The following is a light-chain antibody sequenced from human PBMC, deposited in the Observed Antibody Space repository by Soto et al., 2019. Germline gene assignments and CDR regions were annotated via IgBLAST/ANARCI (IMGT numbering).Light chain of an antibody. Sequence: EIVMTQPPGTLSVSPGERVTLSCRASQSVSSNLAWYQQKVGQAPRLLIYDASNRATGIPARFSGSGSGTDFTLTIRSLEPEDFAIYYCQQRANWPLTTFGHGTRLEIK. CDR1: QSVSSN. CDR3: QQRANWPLTT. V-gene: IGKV3-11*01. CDR2: DAS. J-gene: IGKJ5*01.